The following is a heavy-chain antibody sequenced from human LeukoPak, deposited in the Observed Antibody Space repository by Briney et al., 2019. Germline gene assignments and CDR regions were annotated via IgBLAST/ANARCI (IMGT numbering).Heavy chain of an antibody. Sequence: SVKVSCKASGGTFSSYAISWVRQAPGQGLEWMGGIIPIFGTANCAQKFQGRVTITADESTSTAYMELSSLRSEDTAVYYCARIAAAGISYFDYWGQGTLVTVSS. J-gene: IGHJ4*02. CDR2: IIPIFGTA. D-gene: IGHD6-13*01. V-gene: IGHV1-69*13. CDR3: ARIAAAGISYFDY. CDR1: GGTFSSYA.